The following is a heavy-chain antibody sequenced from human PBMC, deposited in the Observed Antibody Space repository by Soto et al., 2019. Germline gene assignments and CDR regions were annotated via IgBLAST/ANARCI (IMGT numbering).Heavy chain of an antibody. CDR2: ISSSSSYI. V-gene: IGHV3-21*01. J-gene: IGHJ4*02. CDR1: GFTFSSYS. CDR3: ARDRDWNYLNYFDY. D-gene: IGHD1-7*01. Sequence: PGGSLRLSCAASGFTFSSYSMNWVRQAPGKGLEWVSSISSSSSYIYYADSVKGRFTISRDNAKNSLYLQMNSLRAEDTAVYYCARDRDWNYLNYFDYWGQGTLVTVSS.